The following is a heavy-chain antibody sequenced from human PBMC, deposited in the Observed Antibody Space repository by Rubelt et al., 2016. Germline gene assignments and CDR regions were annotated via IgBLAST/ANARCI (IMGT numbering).Heavy chain of an antibody. CDR1: GGYISSSSYY. CDR3: ARLGLWFGRTDY. Sequence: QLQLQESGPGLVKPSETLSLTCNVPGGYISSSSYYWAWIRQPPGKGLEWIGHIYYTGSTYYNPSLKSRFTISVDTSKNQYPLRWNSVTAPETAVYYCARLGLWFGRTDYWGQGTLVTVSS. D-gene: IGHD3-10*01. CDR2: IYYTGST. J-gene: IGHJ4*02. V-gene: IGHV4-39*01.